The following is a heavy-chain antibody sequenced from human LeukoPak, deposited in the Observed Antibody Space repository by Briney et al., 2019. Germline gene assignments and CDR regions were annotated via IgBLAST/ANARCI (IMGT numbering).Heavy chain of an antibody. CDR3: ASDYYDSSGYYR. CDR2: IIPILGIA. J-gene: IGHJ5*02. V-gene: IGHV1-69*02. D-gene: IGHD3-22*01. Sequence: SVKVSCKASGGTFSRYTIRWVRQAPGQGLEWMGRIIPILGIANYAQKFQGRVTITADKSTSTAYMELSSLRSEDTAVYYCASDYYDSSGYYRWGQGTLVTVSS. CDR1: GGTFSRYT.